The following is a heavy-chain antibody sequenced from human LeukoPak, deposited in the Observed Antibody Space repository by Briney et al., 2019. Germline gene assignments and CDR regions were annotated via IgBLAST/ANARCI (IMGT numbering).Heavy chain of an antibody. CDR1: GGSISSTNW. J-gene: IGHJ4*02. Sequence: SETLSLTCGVSGGSISSTNWWTWVRQPPGEGLEWIGEVHLSGRTNYNPSLESRVTMSVDMSENHISQKLTSVTAADTAVYYCAREGGPYRPLDYSGQGTLVTVSS. CDR3: AREGGPYRPLDY. V-gene: IGHV4-4*02. CDR2: VHLSGRT.